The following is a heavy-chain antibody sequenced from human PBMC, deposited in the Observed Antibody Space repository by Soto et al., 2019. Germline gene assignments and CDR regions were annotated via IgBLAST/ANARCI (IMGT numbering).Heavy chain of an antibody. D-gene: IGHD6-19*01. J-gene: IGHJ4*02. Sequence: QVQMVQSGAEVKKPGASVKVSCKSSGDTFTSYAFSWVRQAPGQGLEWMGWISAYNGNTEYAHNLQGRVTMTTDTSTTTAYMELRSLKFDDTAVYYCASAVAGTGIKFNYWGQGSLVTVSS. CDR3: ASAVAGTGIKFNY. CDR1: GDTFTSYA. CDR2: ISAYNGNT. V-gene: IGHV1-18*01.